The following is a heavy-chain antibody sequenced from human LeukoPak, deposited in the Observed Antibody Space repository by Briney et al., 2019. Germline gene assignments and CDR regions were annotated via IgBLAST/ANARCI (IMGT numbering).Heavy chain of an antibody. V-gene: IGHV4-4*07. J-gene: IGHJ6*03. Sequence: SEDLSLTCTVSGGSVSSSYWSWIRQPAGMRLEWIGRIHSSSSTNYNPSLKSRVTMSLDTSKNQFSLRLSSVTAADTAVYYCAREDGSSWKYYYYYMDVWGKGTTVTVSS. CDR3: AREDGSSWKYYYYYMDV. D-gene: IGHD6-13*01. CDR1: GGSVSSSY. CDR2: IHSSSST.